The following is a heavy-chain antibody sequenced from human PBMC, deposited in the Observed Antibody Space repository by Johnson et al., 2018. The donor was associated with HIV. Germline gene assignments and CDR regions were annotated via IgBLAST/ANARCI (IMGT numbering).Heavy chain of an antibody. Sequence: QVQLVESGGGVVQPGRSLRLSCAASGFTFSSYAMHWVRQAPGKGLEWVAVISYDGSNKYYADSVKGRFTISRDNSKNTLYLQMNSLRAEDTAVYYCARESRLGPLAHAFVIWGQGTMVTVSS. D-gene: IGHD7-27*01. V-gene: IGHV3-30-3*01. CDR1: GFTFSSYA. CDR3: ARESRLGPLAHAFVI. CDR2: ISYDGSNK. J-gene: IGHJ3*02.